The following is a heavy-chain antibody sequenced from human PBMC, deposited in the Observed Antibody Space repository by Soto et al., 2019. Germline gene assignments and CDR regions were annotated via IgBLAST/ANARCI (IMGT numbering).Heavy chain of an antibody. CDR1: GYTFTSYY. CDR3: ARDPHDGSGYGIDY. Sequence: ASVKVSCKASGYTFTSYYLHWVRQAPGQGLEWMGIINPSGGSTSYAQKFQGRVTMTRDTSTSRGYMELSSLRSEDTAVYSCARDPHDGSGYGIDYWGQGTLVTVSS. J-gene: IGHJ4*02. D-gene: IGHD3-22*01. V-gene: IGHV1-46*01. CDR2: INPSGGST.